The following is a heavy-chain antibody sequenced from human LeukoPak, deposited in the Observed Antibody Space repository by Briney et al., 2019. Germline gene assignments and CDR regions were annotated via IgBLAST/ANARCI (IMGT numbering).Heavy chain of an antibody. CDR3: ARGRVPRGSYYYYMDV. V-gene: IGHV4-34*01. D-gene: IGHD1-26*01. CDR1: GGSFSSYY. CDR2: INHSGST. J-gene: IGHJ6*03. Sequence: PSETLSLTCAVYGGSFSSYYWSWIRQPPGKGLEWIGEINHSGSTNYNPSLKSRVTISVDTSKNQFSLKLSSVTAADTAVYYCARGRVPRGSYYYYMDVWGKGTTVTVSS.